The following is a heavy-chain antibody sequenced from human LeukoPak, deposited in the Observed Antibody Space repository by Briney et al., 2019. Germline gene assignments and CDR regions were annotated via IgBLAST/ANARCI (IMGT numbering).Heavy chain of an antibody. CDR2: IYNDGST. Sequence: PGGSLRLSCAASGFTVSSNYMNWVRQAPGKGLEWVSVIYNDGSTYYADSVKGRFTISRDNSKNTLYLQMNSLRAEDTAVYYCAKASVAVPYYFDFWGQGALVTASS. J-gene: IGHJ4*02. D-gene: IGHD2-2*01. CDR3: AKASVAVPYYFDF. V-gene: IGHV3-53*01. CDR1: GFTVSSNY.